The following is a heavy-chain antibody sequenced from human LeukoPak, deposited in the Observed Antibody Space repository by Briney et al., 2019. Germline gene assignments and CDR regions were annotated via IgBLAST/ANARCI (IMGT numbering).Heavy chain of an antibody. CDR1: GVSIDDYY. D-gene: IGHD5-24*01. Sequence: SETLSLTCSVSGVSIDDYYWSWIRQPPGKRLEWIGYIYYTGGTKLNPSLKSRVTMSEDTSKNLLSLDLRSVTAADTAVYYCARSRDAYKYDYFDHWGRGTLVTVSS. CDR3: ARSRDAYKYDYFDH. V-gene: IGHV4-59*01. CDR2: IYYTGGT. J-gene: IGHJ4*01.